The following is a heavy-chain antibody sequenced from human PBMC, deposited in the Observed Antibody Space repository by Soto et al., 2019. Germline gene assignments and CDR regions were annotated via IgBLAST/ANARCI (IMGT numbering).Heavy chain of an antibody. Sequence: QVQLVQSGAEVKKPGSSVKVSCKASGGTFGSYAISWVRQAPGQGLEWMGGIIPIPGTANYAQKFQGRVTIAADESTSTAYMELSSLXXXDXXVYYCARSQGSSTSLEIYYYYYYGMDVWGQGTTVTVSS. CDR2: IIPIPGTA. V-gene: IGHV1-69*01. CDR1: GGTFGSYA. CDR3: ARSQGSSTSLEIYYYYYYGMDV. D-gene: IGHD2-2*01. J-gene: IGHJ6*02.